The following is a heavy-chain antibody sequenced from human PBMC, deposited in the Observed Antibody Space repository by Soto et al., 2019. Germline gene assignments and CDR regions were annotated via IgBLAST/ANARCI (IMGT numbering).Heavy chain of an antibody. J-gene: IGHJ6*02. CDR2: ISGSGGDT. V-gene: IGHV1-18*01. CDR1: GYSFSTYG. D-gene: IGHD2-21*01. CDR3: AGIGPPWGDNYHYYGRDG. Sequence: AGVKVSCKASGYSFSTYGISWVRQAPGQGREWMGWISGSGGDTNSAQKLQGRDTLTTDTSTNTAYMDLRSQRSDDTGVDYCAGIGPPWGDNYHYYGRDGWGQGTTVTVS.